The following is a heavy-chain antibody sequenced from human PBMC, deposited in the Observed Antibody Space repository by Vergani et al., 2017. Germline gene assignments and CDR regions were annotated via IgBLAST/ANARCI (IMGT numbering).Heavy chain of an antibody. CDR1: GGSISSGGYY. CDR3: ARETYSGWSRDNWFDP. V-gene: IGHV4-31*03. D-gene: IGHD5-12*01. CDR2: IYYSGST. J-gene: IGHJ5*02. Sequence: QVQLQESGPGLVKPSQTLSLTCTVSGGSISSGGYYWSWIRQHPGKGLEWIGYIYYSGSTYYNPSLKSRVTISVDTSKNQFSLKLSSVTAADTAVYYCARETYSGWSRDNWFDPWGQGTLVTVSS.